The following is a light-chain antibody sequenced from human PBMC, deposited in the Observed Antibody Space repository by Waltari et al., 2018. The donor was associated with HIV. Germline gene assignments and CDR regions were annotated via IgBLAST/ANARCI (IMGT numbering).Light chain of an antibody. CDR3: SSYTSSSTLVV. CDR2: DVS. CDR1: SRDVGGYNC. Sequence: QSALTQPASVSGSPGQSITISCPGTSRDVGGYNCVSWYQQHPGKAPKLMIYDVSNRPSGVSNRFSGSKSGNTASLTISGLQAEDEADYYCSSYTSSSTLVVFGGGTKLTVL. V-gene: IGLV2-14*03. J-gene: IGLJ2*01.